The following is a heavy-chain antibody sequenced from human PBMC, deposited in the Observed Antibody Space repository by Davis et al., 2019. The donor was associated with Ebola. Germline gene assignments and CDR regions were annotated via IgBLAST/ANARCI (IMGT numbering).Heavy chain of an antibody. Sequence: SVKVSCKASGGTFSSYAISWVRQAPGQGLEWMGGIIPIFGTANYAQKFQGRVTITADESPSTAYMELSSLRSEDTAVYYCARDRPYCSGGSCYYYLYGMDVWGQGTTVTVSS. CDR1: GGTFSSYA. V-gene: IGHV1-69*13. CDR2: IIPIFGTA. J-gene: IGHJ6*02. CDR3: ARDRPYCSGGSCYYYLYGMDV. D-gene: IGHD2-15*01.